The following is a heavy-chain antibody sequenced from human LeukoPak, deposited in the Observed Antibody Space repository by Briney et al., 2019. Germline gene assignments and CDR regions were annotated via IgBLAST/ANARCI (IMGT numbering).Heavy chain of an antibody. Sequence: GGSLRLSCAASGFTLSDYYMSWIRQAPGKGLEWVSYISSSGSTIYYADSVKGRFTISRDNAKNSLYLQMNSLRAEDTAVYYCARVHYPYSSGYYYSYFDYWGQGTLVTVSS. CDR2: ISSSGSTI. D-gene: IGHD3-22*01. CDR1: GFTLSDYY. J-gene: IGHJ4*02. V-gene: IGHV3-11*01. CDR3: ARVHYPYSSGYYYSYFDY.